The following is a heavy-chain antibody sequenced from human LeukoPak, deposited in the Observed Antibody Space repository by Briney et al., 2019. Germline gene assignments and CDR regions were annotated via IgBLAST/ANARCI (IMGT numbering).Heavy chain of an antibody. CDR3: ASRLSTSRYYFDY. D-gene: IGHD2-2*01. CDR2: IYHSGNT. Sequence: SETLSLTCTVSGFSISRGHYWGWIRQPPGKGLEWIGSIYHSGNTFYNPSLNSRVTISVDTSKNQFSLKLSSVTAADTAVYYCASRLSTSRYYFDYWGQGTLVTVSS. J-gene: IGHJ4*02. CDR1: GFSISRGHY. V-gene: IGHV4-38-2*02.